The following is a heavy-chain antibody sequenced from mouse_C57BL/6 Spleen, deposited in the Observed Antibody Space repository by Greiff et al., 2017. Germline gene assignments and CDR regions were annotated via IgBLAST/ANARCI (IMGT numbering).Heavy chain of an antibody. CDR2: INPSSGYT. V-gene: IGHV1-7*01. CDR1: GYTFTSYW. Sequence: QVQLQQSGAELAKPGASVKLSCKASGYTFTSYWMHWVKQRPGQGLEWIGYINPSSGYTKYNQKFKDKATLTAAKSSSTAYMQLSSLTYEEAAVYYWAATVVAAGDYWGQGTTLTVSS. D-gene: IGHD1-1*01. J-gene: IGHJ2*01. CDR3: AATVVAAGDY.